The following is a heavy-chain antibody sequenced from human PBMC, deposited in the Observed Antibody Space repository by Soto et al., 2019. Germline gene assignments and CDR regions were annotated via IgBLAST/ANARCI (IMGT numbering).Heavy chain of an antibody. CDR3: TRFLAARFDF. V-gene: IGHV3-49*04. J-gene: IGHJ1*01. D-gene: IGHD6-13*01. CDR2: IRNKGYGEST. Sequence: PGVALILACTAAGFMFGDDGMRWVRQAPGKGLEYIGLIRNKGYGESTEYAASVKGRFTISRDDSKNIVYLQMNSLKAEDTGVYFCTRFLAARFDFWGQGTLVTVSS. CDR1: GFMFGDDG.